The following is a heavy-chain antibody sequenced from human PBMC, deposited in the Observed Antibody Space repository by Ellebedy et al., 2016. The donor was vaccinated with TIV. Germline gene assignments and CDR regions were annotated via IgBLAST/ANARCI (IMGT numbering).Heavy chain of an antibody. V-gene: IGHV3-23*01. CDR3: ARDKGSGWFFFDY. J-gene: IGHJ4*02. CDR1: GFTFSNYA. Sequence: GESLKISCAASGFTFSNYAMSWVRQAPGKGLEWVSGFSISDGITKYADSVKGRFTISRDNSKNTLYLQMNSLRAEDTAIYYCARDKGSGWFFFDYWGQGTLVTVSS. D-gene: IGHD6-19*01. CDR2: FSISDGIT.